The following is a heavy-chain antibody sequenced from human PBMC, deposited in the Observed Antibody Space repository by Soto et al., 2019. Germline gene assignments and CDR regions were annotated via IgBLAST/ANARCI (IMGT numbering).Heavy chain of an antibody. Sequence: ASVKVSCKASGYTFTSYGISWVRQAPGQGLEWMGWISAYNGNTNYAQTLQGRVTMTTDTSTSTAYMELRSLRSDDTAVYYCARVEDYYDSSGPDYWGQGTLVTVSS. J-gene: IGHJ4*02. D-gene: IGHD3-22*01. CDR3: ARVEDYYDSSGPDY. V-gene: IGHV1-18*01. CDR1: GYTFTSYG. CDR2: ISAYNGNT.